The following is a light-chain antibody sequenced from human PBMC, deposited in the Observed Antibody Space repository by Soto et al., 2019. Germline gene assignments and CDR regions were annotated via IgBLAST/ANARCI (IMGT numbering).Light chain of an antibody. CDR2: EVS. CDR1: SSDIGTYHY. J-gene: IGLJ1*01. V-gene: IGLV2-14*01. CDR3: TSYRRSNTLV. Sequence: QSALTQPASVSGSPGQSITISFTGSSSDIGTYHYVSWYQHHPDKAPKLIIHEVSNRPSGVSTRFSGSKSGNTASLTISGLQAEDEADYYCTSYRRSNTLVFGSGTKLTVL.